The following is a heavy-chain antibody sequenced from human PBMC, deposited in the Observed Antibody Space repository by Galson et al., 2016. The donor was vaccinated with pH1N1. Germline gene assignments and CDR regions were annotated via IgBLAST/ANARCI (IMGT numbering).Heavy chain of an antibody. CDR3: ARQPNTMTTIDF. CDR2: IFPGDSDT. Sequence: QSGAEVKKPGESLKISCEASGYSFTSYWIGWVRQMPGKGLEWMGVIFPGDSDTRYSPSFQGQVTISAAKSINTAYLQWTSLKASDTALYFGARQPNTMTTIDFWRQGTLVAVSS. J-gene: IGHJ4*02. CDR1: GYSFTSYW. V-gene: IGHV5-51*01. D-gene: IGHD3-3*01.